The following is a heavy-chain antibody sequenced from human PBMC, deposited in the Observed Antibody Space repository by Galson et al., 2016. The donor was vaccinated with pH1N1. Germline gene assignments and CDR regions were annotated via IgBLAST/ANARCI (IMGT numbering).Heavy chain of an antibody. CDR2: ISRNSGSI. CDR3: AREDSSGYGYFYY. J-gene: IGHJ4*02. CDR1: GFTFSSYP. D-gene: IGHD3-22*01. V-gene: IGHV3-21*01. Sequence: SLRLSCAASGFTFSSYPMNWVRQAPGKGLEWVASISRNSGSIYYRDTVKGRFTISRDHAQNSLFLQMNTLGAEDTAGYFCAREDSSGYGYFYYWGQGTLVTVSS.